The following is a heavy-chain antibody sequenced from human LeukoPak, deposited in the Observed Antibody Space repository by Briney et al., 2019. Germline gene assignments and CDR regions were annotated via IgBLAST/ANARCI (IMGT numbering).Heavy chain of an antibody. CDR1: GFTFTHYW. D-gene: IGHD6-13*01. J-gene: IGHJ4*01. Sequence: GGSLRLSCEVSGFTFTHYWMNWVRQAPGTGPEWVASIRQDGSEKTYVDSVKGRFTISRDNTKNSLSLQLNGLRAEDTAVYYCARDGTAAGLYFDLWGQGTLVTVSS. CDR3: ARDGTAAGLYFDL. V-gene: IGHV3-7*01. CDR2: IRQDGSEK.